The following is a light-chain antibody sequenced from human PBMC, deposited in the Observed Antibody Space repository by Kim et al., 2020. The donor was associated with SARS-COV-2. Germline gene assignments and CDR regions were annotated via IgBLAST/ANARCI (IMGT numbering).Light chain of an antibody. V-gene: IGLV3-1*01. CDR2: EDT. J-gene: IGLJ2*01. CDR3: QVWDITTAV. CDR1: KLGEKY. Sequence: SYELTQPPSVSVFTGQTASISCSGNKLGEKYVCWYQQRPGQSPVLVLYEDTKRPSGIPERFSGSNSGNKATLTIRGTRAIDEADYYCQVWDITTAVFGGGTQLTVL.